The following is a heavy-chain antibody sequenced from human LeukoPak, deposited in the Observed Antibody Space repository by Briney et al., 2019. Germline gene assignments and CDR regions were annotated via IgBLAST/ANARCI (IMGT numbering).Heavy chain of an antibody. CDR3: AKEDRRGRHFDY. V-gene: IGHV3-9*01. D-gene: IGHD3-16*01. J-gene: IGHJ4*02. CDR2: ISLDSGGI. CDR1: GFTFDDYA. Sequence: GRSLRLSCAASGFTFDDYAMHWVRQAPGKGLGWVSGISLDSGGIGYADSLKCRFTISSDNAKNSLYLQMNSPRAEDTALYYCAKEDRRGRHFDYWGQGTLVTVSS.